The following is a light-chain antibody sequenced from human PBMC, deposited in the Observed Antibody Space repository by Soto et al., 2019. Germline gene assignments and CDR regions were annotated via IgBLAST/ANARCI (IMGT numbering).Light chain of an antibody. Sequence: QSVLAQPASVSGSPGQSITISCTGTSSDVGGYNYVSWYQQHPGKAPKLMIYEVNNRPSGVSNRFSGSKSGNTASLTISGLQAEDEADYYCSSFTSSSTQVLGGGTKFTVL. V-gene: IGLV2-14*01. J-gene: IGLJ3*02. CDR3: SSFTSSSTQV. CDR2: EVN. CDR1: SSDVGGYNY.